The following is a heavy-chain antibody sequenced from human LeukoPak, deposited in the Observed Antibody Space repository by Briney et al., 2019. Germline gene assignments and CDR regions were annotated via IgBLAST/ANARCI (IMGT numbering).Heavy chain of an antibody. V-gene: IGHV5-10-1*01. CDR2: IDPSDSYT. J-gene: IGHJ4*02. CDR3: ARRVGAAADFDY. CDR1: EYSLTNYW. Sequence: GESLKISCKGSEYSLTNYWITWGRQMPGTGLEWMGRIDPSDSYTKYGPSFQGHVTISSDKSISTGYLQWSSLKASDTAMYYCARRVGAAADFDYWGQGTLVTVSS. D-gene: IGHD6-13*01.